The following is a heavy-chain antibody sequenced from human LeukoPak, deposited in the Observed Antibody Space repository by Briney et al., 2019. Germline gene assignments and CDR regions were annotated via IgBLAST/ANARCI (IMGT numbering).Heavy chain of an antibody. CDR2: ISPYNAKT. D-gene: IGHD2-2*01. J-gene: IGHJ3*02. CDR1: GYRFRTHG. CDR3: ARDISGGDHMEGLAAIGTIQRTHDAFDI. Sequence: ASVKVSCKASGYRFRTHGINWVRQAPGQGFEWMGWISPYNAKTNYAQQFQGRVTMTTDTSTSTAYMELRSLRSDDSAVYYCARDISGGDHMEGLAAIGTIQRTHDAFDIWGQGARVTVSS. V-gene: IGHV1-18*01.